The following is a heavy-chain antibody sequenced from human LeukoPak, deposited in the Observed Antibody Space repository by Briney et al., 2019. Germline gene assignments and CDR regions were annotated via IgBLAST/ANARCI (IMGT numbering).Heavy chain of an antibody. CDR3: ARRGLQLAN. Sequence: SEALSLTCAVYGGSFSGYYWSWIRQPPGKGLEWIGEINHSGSTNYNPSLKSRVTISVDTSKNQFSLKLSSVTAADTAVYYCARRGLQLANWGQGTLVTVSS. V-gene: IGHV4-34*01. CDR2: INHSGST. J-gene: IGHJ4*02. CDR1: GGSFSGYY. D-gene: IGHD6-13*01.